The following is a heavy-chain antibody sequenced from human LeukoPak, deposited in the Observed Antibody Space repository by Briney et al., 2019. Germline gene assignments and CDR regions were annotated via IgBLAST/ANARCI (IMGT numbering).Heavy chain of an antibody. CDR3: ARSSGDGYNLYEEY. Sequence: ASVKVSCKASGGTFSSYAISWVRQAPGQGLEWMGRIIPIFGTANYAQKFQDRVTITTDESTSTAYMELSSLRSEDTAVYYCARSSGDGYNLYEEYWGQGTLVTVPS. D-gene: IGHD5-24*01. J-gene: IGHJ4*02. V-gene: IGHV1-69*05. CDR1: GGTFSSYA. CDR2: IIPIFGTA.